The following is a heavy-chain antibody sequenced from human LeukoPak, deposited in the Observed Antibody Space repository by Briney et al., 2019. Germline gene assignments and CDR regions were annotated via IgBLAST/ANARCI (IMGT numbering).Heavy chain of an antibody. D-gene: IGHD2-21*01. Sequence: GGSLRLSCAAFGFPVSSYAMSWVRQAPGKGLEWASATSSSDAGTYHADSVRGRFTISRDNSKNTLYLQMNSLRVEDAAVYYCARAPVTSCRGAYCYPFDYWGQGTLVTVSS. CDR1: GFPVSSYA. V-gene: IGHV3-23*01. CDR2: TSSSDAGT. CDR3: ARAPVTSCRGAYCYPFDY. J-gene: IGHJ4*02.